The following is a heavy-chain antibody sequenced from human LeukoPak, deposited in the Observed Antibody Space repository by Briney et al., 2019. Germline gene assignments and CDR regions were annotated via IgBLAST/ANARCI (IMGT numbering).Heavy chain of an antibody. J-gene: IGHJ3*02. CDR3: AREPRNDALDI. Sequence: GASVKVSCKASGYTFTSNYIHWVRQAPGQGLEWMGGIIPIFGTANYAQKFQGRVTITADESTSTAYMELSSLRSEDTAVYYCAREPRNDALDIWGQGTMVTVSS. CDR1: GYTFTSNY. V-gene: IGHV1-69*13. D-gene: IGHD6-6*01. CDR2: IIPIFGTA.